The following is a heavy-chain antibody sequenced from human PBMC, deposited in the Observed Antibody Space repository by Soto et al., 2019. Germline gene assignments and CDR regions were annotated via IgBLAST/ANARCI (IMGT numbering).Heavy chain of an antibody. CDR1: GFSFSNYW. CDR2: INSAESGA. CDR3: ARDRSYGMDV. V-gene: IGHV3-74*01. Sequence: PGGSLRLSCAASGFSFSNYWVYWVRQAPGKGLVWVSHINSAESGATYADSVKGRFTISRDNAKNTLYLQMSSLRAEDTAVYYCARDRSYGMDVWGQGTTVTVSS. J-gene: IGHJ6*02.